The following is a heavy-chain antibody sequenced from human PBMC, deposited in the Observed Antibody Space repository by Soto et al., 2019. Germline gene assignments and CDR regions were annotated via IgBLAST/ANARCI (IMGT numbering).Heavy chain of an antibody. Sequence: QVQLQQWGAGLVKPSETLSLSCAVYGQSFSGHSWAWIRQPPGKGLEWIGEINESGSTYYNPSLTSRLTISTDTSKIQFSLKLSSVSAADTAAYFCARGSGIVALPGELEDVNYDYWGQGTLVNVSS. CDR1: GQSFSGHS. J-gene: IGHJ4*02. D-gene: IGHD1-1*01. CDR3: ARGSGIVALPGELEDVNYDY. V-gene: IGHV4-34*01. CDR2: INESGST.